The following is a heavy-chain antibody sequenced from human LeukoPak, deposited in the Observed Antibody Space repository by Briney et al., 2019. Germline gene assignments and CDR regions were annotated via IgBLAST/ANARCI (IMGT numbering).Heavy chain of an antibody. V-gene: IGHV1-18*01. Sequence: ASVKVSCKASGYTLTSYGLSWVRQAPGQGLEWMGWISAYNGNTNYAQKLQGRVTMTTDTSTSTAYMELRSLRSDDTAIYYCARASSGSSSWSDFDYWGQGTLVTVSS. D-gene: IGHD6-13*01. CDR3: ARASSGSSSWSDFDY. J-gene: IGHJ4*02. CDR1: GYTLTSYG. CDR2: ISAYNGNT.